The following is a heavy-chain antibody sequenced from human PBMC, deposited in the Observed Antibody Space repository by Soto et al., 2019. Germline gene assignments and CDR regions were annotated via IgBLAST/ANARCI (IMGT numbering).Heavy chain of an antibody. CDR1: GGSISRCGYS. CDR3: ARVPDG. CDR2: IYHSGST. V-gene: IGHV4-30-2*01. Sequence: SETLSLTCAVSGGSISRCGYSWSWIRQPPGKGLEWIGYIYHSGSTYYNPSLKSRVTISVDRSKNQFSLKLSSVTAADTAVYYCARVPDGWGQGTLVTVSS. J-gene: IGHJ4*02. D-gene: IGHD2-2*01.